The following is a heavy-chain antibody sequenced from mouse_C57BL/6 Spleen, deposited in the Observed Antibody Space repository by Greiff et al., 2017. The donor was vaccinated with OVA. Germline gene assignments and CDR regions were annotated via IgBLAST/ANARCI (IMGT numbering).Heavy chain of an antibody. CDR1: GYTFTSYW. CDR3: ARGVHYGSSYVPGYYAMDY. D-gene: IGHD1-1*01. CDR2: IDPSDSET. V-gene: IGHV1-52*01. J-gene: IGHJ4*01. Sequence: QVQLQQSGAELVRPGSSVKLSCKASGYTFTSYWMHWVKQRPIQGLEWIGNIDPSDSETHYNQKFKDKATLTVDKSSSTAYMQLSSLTSEDSAVYYCARGVHYGSSYVPGYYAMDYWGQGTSVTVSS.